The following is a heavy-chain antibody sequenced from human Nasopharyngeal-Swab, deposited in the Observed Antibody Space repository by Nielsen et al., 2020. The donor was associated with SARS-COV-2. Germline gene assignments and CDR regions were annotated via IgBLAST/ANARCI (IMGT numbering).Heavy chain of an antibody. CDR3: TTDYYFDH. CDR1: GFVFSGSA. D-gene: IGHD4/OR15-4a*01. CDR2: IGDKAHNYAT. Sequence: GESLKISCAASGFVFSGSAIHWVRQASGKGLEWVGRIGDKAHNYATTYAASVKGRFTISRDDSKNTAFLQMDSLNTEDTALYYCTTDYYFDHWGQGTPVTISS. J-gene: IGHJ4*02. V-gene: IGHV3-73*01.